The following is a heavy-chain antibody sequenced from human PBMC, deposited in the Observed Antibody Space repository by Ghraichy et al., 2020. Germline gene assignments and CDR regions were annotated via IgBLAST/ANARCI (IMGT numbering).Heavy chain of an antibody. V-gene: IGHV3-23*01. J-gene: IGHJ6*02. CDR3: AKGLGGDYCTSTSCYEPYYYYGMDV. D-gene: IGHD2-2*01. CDR1: GFTFSNYV. CDR2: ISGSGVST. Sequence: GGSLRLSRAVSGFTFSNYVMSWVRQAPGKGLEWVSAISGSGVSTYYADSVEGRFTISRDNSKNTLYLQMNSLRAEDTAVYFCAKGLGGDYCTSTSCYEPYYYYGMDVWGQGTTVTVSS.